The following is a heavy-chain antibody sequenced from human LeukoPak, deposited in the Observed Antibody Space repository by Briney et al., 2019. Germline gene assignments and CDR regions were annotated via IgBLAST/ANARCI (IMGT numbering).Heavy chain of an antibody. J-gene: IGHJ4*02. Sequence: PGGSLRLSCAASGFTFSSYAMSWVRQAPGKGLEWVSAISGSGGSTYYADSVKGRFTISRDNSKNTMNLQMNSLRDDDTAVYYCAKILQSYYYGGFEYWGQGALVTVSS. D-gene: IGHD3-10*01. CDR1: GFTFSSYA. CDR3: AKILQSYYYGGFEY. CDR2: ISGSGGST. V-gene: IGHV3-23*01.